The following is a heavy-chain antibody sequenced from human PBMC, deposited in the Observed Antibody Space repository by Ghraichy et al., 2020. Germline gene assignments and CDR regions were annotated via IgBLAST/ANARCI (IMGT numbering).Heavy chain of an antibody. D-gene: IGHD5-12*01. CDR2: ISSSGTTI. CDR1: GFIFSDYY. V-gene: IGHV3-11*01. CDR3: ARGIVATIDYYYYGMDV. Sequence: GGSLRLSCAASGFIFSDYYLSWIRQAPGKGLEWVSYISSSGTTIYYADSVKGRFTISRDNAKNSLFMQMNSLRAEDTAVYYCARGIVATIDYYYYGMDVWGQGTTVTVSS. J-gene: IGHJ6*02.